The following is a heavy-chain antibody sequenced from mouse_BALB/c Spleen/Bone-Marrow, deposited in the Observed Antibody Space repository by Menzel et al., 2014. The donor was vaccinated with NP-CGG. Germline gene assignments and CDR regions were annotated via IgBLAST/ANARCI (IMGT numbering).Heavy chain of an antibody. V-gene: IGHV4-1*02. CDR2: INPDSSTI. CDR3: ARQGYYGRSDY. CDR1: GFDFSSYW. J-gene: IGHJ2*01. D-gene: IGHD1-1*01. Sequence: EVQGVESGGGLVQPGGSLELSCAASGFDFSSYWMSWVRQAPGKGLEWLGEINPDSSTINYTPSLKGKFIISRDNAKNTLYLQMSKVRSEDTALYYCARQGYYGRSDYWGQGTTLTVSS.